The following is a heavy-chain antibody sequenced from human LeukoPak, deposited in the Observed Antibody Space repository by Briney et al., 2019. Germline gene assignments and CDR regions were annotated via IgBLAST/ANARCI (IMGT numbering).Heavy chain of an antibody. CDR1: GVSISSTSYY. J-gene: IGHJ1*01. V-gene: IGHV4-39*01. Sequence: SETLSLTCTVSGVSISSTSYYWGWIRQPPGKGLEWIGSIYYSGRTYYNPSLKSRVTTSVDTSKNQFSLGLSSVTAADTAVYYCAGSPGIAAAGRASYFQHWGQGTLVTVSS. D-gene: IGHD6-13*01. CDR2: IYYSGRT. CDR3: AGSPGIAAAGRASYFQH.